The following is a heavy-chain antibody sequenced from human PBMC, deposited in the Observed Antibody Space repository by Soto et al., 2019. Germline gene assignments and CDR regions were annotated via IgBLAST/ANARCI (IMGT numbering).Heavy chain of an antibody. CDR1: GYTFTGYY. V-gene: IGHV1-2*04. Sequence: GASVKVSCKASGYTFTGYYMHWVRQAPGQGLEWMGWINPNSGGTNYAQKFQGWVTMTRDTSISTAYMELSRLRSDDTAVYYCARSPSPYSYGDHYHYGLAVWGQGTSVTVSS. CDR3: ARSPSPYSYGDHYHYGLAV. D-gene: IGHD5-18*01. CDR2: INPNSGGT. J-gene: IGHJ6*02.